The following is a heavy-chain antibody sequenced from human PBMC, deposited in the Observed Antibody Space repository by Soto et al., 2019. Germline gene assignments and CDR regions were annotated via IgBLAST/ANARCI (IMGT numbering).Heavy chain of an antibody. CDR2: IYPGDSDT. CDR1: GYSFTSYW. D-gene: IGHD2-15*01. V-gene: IGHV5-51*01. J-gene: IGHJ6*02. CDR3: AREPERGYYYYYYGMDV. Sequence: GESLKVSCKGSGYSFTSYWIGWVRQMTGKGLEWMGIIYPGDSDTRYSPSFQGQVTISADKSISTAYLQWSSLKASDTAMYYCAREPERGYYYYYYGMDVWGQGTTVTVSS.